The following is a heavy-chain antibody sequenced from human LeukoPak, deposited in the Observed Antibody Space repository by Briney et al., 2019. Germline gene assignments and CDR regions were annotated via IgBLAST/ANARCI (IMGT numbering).Heavy chain of an antibody. Sequence: SETLSLTCSVSGVSINNYYWSWIREPPGRGLEWIGYVYYSGSTNYNPSLKSRVTISVDTSKNQFSLKLTSVTAADTAVYYCARPLTRGGTYYVWGQGTLVTVSS. CDR1: GVSINNYY. CDR3: ARPLTRGGTYYV. J-gene: IGHJ4*02. V-gene: IGHV4-59*08. CDR2: VYYSGST. D-gene: IGHD1-26*01.